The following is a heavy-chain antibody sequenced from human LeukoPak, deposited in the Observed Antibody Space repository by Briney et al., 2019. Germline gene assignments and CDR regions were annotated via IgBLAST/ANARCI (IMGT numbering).Heavy chain of an antibody. CDR1: GGSFSGYY. V-gene: IGHV4-34*01. CDR2: INHSGST. D-gene: IGHD3-10*01. J-gene: IGHJ5*02. CDR3: ARSTYYYGSGSYYLNLHWFDP. Sequence: PSETLSLTCAVYGGSFSGYYWSWIRQPPGKGLEWIGEINHSGSTNYNPSLKSRVTISVDTSKNQFSLKLSSVTAADTAVYYCARSTYYYGSGSYYLNLHWFDPWGQGTLVTPSS.